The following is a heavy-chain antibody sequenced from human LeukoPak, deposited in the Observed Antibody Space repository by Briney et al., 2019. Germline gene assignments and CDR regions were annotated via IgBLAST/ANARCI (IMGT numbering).Heavy chain of an antibody. CDR3: AREDYDYVWGSYRYVGTDY. V-gene: IGHV3-7*03. J-gene: IGHJ4*02. Sequence: GGSLRLSCAASGFTFSGYWMSWVRQAPGKGLEWVANIKQDGSEKYYVDSVKGRFTISRDNAKNSLYLQMNSLRAEDTAVYYCAREDYDYVWGSYRYVGTDYWGQGTLVTVSS. D-gene: IGHD3-16*02. CDR1: GFTFSGYW. CDR2: IKQDGSEK.